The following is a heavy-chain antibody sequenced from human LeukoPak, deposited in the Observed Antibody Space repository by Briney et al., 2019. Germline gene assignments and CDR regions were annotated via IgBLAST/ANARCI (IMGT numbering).Heavy chain of an antibody. CDR2: INTDGSST. CDR3: ARVPLYCSGGSCYFDY. Sequence: GGSLRLSCAASGFTFSSYWMHWVRQAPGKGLVWVSRINTDGSSTSYADSVKGRFTISRDNAKNTLYLQMNSLRAEDTAVYYCARVPLYCSGGSCYFDYWGQGTLVTVSS. D-gene: IGHD2-15*01. CDR1: GFTFSSYW. J-gene: IGHJ4*02. V-gene: IGHV3-74*01.